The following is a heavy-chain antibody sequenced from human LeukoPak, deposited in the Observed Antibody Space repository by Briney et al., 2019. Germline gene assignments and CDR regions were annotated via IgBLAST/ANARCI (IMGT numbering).Heavy chain of an antibody. V-gene: IGHV3-74*01. CDR1: GFTFSSYW. CDR3: VRAVTYFYGSVTYDWFDP. Sequence: PGGSLRLSCAASGFTFSSYWMHWVRQTPGKGLMWVSRIESDGSTIYADSVKDRFTISRDNGKNTVYLQMNSLRVDDTAMYYCVRAVTYFYGSVTYDWFDPWGQGTLVTVSS. D-gene: IGHD3-10*01. J-gene: IGHJ5*02. CDR2: IESDGST.